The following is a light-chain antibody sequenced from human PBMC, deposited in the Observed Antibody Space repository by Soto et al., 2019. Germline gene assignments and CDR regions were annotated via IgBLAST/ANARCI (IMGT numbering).Light chain of an antibody. CDR1: QGISNK. CDR3: QKYDTAPLT. J-gene: IGKJ4*01. V-gene: IGKV1-27*01. Sequence: DIQMTQSPSSLSASVGVTVTITCRASQGISNKLAWYQQKPGKAPKLLIYGASTLHSGVPTRFSGSESGTDFFLTISSLQPEDFATYYCQKYDTAPLTFGGGTKVEIK. CDR2: GAS.